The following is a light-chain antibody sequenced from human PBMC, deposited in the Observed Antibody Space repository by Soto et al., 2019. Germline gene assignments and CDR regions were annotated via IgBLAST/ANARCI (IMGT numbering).Light chain of an antibody. Sequence: QSALTQPASVSGSPGQSITISCTGTSSDVGGYNYVSWYQQHPNKAPKLMIYEVSNRPLGVSNRFSGSKSGNTASLTISGLQAEDEADYYCSSYTSSSTPYVFGTGTKVTVL. V-gene: IGLV2-14*01. CDR2: EVS. CDR1: SSDVGGYNY. CDR3: SSYTSSSTPYV. J-gene: IGLJ1*01.